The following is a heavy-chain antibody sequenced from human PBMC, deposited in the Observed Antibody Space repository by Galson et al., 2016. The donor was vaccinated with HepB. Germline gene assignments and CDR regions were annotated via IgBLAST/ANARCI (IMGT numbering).Heavy chain of an antibody. J-gene: IGHJ4*02. CDR1: EFTFSRYW. Sequence: SLRLSCAASEFTFSRYWIHWVRQAPGKGLVWVSCINTDGSSTSYADSVKGRFTISRDNAKNTLYLQMNSLRAEDTAVYYCVKESTVTLGEVNYFDYWGQGTLVTVSS. D-gene: IGHD4-17*01. V-gene: IGHV3-74*01. CDR2: INTDGSST. CDR3: VKESTVTLGEVNYFDY.